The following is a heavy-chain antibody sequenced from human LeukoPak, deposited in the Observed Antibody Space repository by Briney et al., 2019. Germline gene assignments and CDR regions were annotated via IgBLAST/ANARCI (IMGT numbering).Heavy chain of an antibody. J-gene: IGHJ4*02. CDR3: ARGVGSGSRLRAGDY. CDR1: GFTVSSNY. Sequence: GGSLRLSCAASGFTVSSNYMSWVRQAPGKGLEWVSVIYSGGSTYYADSVKGRFTISRDNSKNTLYLQMNSLRAEDTAVSYCARGVGSGSRLRAGDYWGQGTLVTVSS. V-gene: IGHV3-53*01. D-gene: IGHD1-26*01. CDR2: IYSGGST.